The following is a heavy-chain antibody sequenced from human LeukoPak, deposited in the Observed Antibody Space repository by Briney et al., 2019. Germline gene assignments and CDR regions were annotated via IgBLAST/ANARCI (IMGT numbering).Heavy chain of an antibody. CDR1: GFTVSSNY. D-gene: IGHD6-6*01. CDR2: IYSGGST. J-gene: IGHJ6*03. Sequence: GGSLRLSCAASGFTVSSNYMSWVRQAPGKGLEWVSVIYSGGSTYYADSVKGRFTISRDNSKNTLYLQMNSLRAEDTAVYYCAREGQLVPYYYYMDVWGKGITVTVSS. V-gene: IGHV3-66*02. CDR3: AREGQLVPYYYYMDV.